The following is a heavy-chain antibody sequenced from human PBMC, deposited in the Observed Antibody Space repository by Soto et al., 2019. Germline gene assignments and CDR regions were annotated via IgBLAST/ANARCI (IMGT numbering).Heavy chain of an antibody. CDR3: AREGGGGFHDWFGP. CDR2: INHSGST. J-gene: IGHJ5*02. D-gene: IGHD3-16*01. CDR1: GGSFSGYY. Sequence: PSETLSLTCAVYGGSFSGYYWSWIRQPPGKGLEWIGEINHSGSTNYNPSLKSRVTISVDTSKNQFSLKLSSVTAADTAVYYCAREGGGGFHDWFGPWGQGTLVTV. V-gene: IGHV4-34*01.